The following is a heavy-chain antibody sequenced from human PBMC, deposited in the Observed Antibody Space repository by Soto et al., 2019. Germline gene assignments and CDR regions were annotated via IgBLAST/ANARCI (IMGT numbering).Heavy chain of an antibody. D-gene: IGHD5-18*01. V-gene: IGHV1-46*01. CDR3: ARDLHGAFTTMVY. Sequence: QVQMVQSGAEVKKPGASVKVSCKASGYTFTNSFLHWVDQAPGQGFEWLGIINPTGYTSTLAQKFQGRLTVTSDTSTSTVYMELGSLTSEDTAMYYCARDLHGAFTTMVYWGQGTLVTVSS. CDR2: INPTGYTS. CDR1: GYTFTNSF. J-gene: IGHJ4*02.